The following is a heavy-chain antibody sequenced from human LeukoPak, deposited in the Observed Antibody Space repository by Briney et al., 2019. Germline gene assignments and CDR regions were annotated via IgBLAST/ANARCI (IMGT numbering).Heavy chain of an antibody. CDR2: ISYNGRSI. CDR1: GFTFSSYE. Sequence: GGSLRLSCAASGFTFSSYEMNWVRQAPGKGLEWLSYISYNGRSIYYADSVKGRFTISRDNSKNTLYLQMNSLRAEDTAVYYCAKAGFIVVVPAAIRHYYYMDVWGKGTTVTISS. J-gene: IGHJ6*03. CDR3: AKAGFIVVVPAAIRHYYYMDV. V-gene: IGHV3-48*03. D-gene: IGHD2-2*01.